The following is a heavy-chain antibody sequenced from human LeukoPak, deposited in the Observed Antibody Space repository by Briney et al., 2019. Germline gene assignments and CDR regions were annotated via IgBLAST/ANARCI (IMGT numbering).Heavy chain of an antibody. D-gene: IGHD6-19*01. Sequence: HSGGSLRLSCEGSAFIFSGHWMNWVRQTPGKGLEWVASIKEDGSERQYVDSVKGRFTISRDNSKNTLYLQMNSLRAEDTAVYYCARDPAPYSSGWYISIPYIWGQGTMVTVSS. CDR3: ARDPAPYSSGWYISIPYI. V-gene: IGHV3-7*01. J-gene: IGHJ3*02. CDR2: IKEDGSER. CDR1: AFIFSGHW.